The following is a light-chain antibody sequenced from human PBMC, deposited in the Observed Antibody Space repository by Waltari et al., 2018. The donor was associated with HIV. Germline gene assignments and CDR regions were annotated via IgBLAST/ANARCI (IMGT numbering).Light chain of an antibody. Sequence: DIQMTQSPSSLSASVGDRVTITCQASQDINNFLNWYQQKAGKAPKLLIYDASNLKTGVPSRFSGSGSGTDFTFTISSLQPEDFATHYCQQYHNLPLTFGGGTKVEIK. CDR1: QDINNF. J-gene: IGKJ4*01. CDR3: QQYHNLPLT. CDR2: DAS. V-gene: IGKV1-33*01.